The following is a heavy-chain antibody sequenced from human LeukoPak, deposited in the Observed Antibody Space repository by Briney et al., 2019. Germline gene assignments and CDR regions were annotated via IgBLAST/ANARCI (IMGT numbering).Heavy chain of an antibody. Sequence: PGGSLRLSCAASGFTFSSYWMSWVRQAPGKGLEWVVNIKQDGSEKYYVDSVKGRFTISRDNAKNSLYLQMNSLRAEDTAVYYCARGPPVGYCSSTSCRLYYFDYWGQGTLVTVSS. V-gene: IGHV3-7*01. CDR1: GFTFSSYW. CDR3: ARGPPVGYCSSTSCRLYYFDY. J-gene: IGHJ4*02. D-gene: IGHD2-2*01. CDR2: IKQDGSEK.